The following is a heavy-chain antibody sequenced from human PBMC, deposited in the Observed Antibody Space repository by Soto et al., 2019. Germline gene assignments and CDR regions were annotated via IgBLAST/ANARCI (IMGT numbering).Heavy chain of an antibody. V-gene: IGHV3-11*01. Sequence: GGSLRLSCAASGFTFSDCYMSWIRQAPGKGLEWVSYISSSGSTMYYADSVKGRFTISRDNAKNSLYLQMNSLRAEDTAVYYCARKFLGSRVFDIWGQGTLVTVSS. CDR1: GFTFSDCY. J-gene: IGHJ3*02. D-gene: IGHD3-10*01. CDR2: ISSSGSTM. CDR3: ARKFLGSRVFDI.